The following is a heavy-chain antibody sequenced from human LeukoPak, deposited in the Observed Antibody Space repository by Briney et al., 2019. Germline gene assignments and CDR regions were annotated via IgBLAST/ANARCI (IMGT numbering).Heavy chain of an antibody. J-gene: IGHJ1*01. V-gene: IGHV3-23*01. D-gene: IGHD6-19*01. CDR2: LSGSGGAT. CDR1: GFTFWSAW. Sequence: GGSLRLSCAASGFTFWSAWMSWVRQAPGRGLEWVSGLSGSGGATDYAVSVKGRFTISRDNSKNTLHLQMDSLRAEDTAVYYCAKVIAVASGYFQHWGQGTLVTVSS. CDR3: AKVIAVASGYFQH.